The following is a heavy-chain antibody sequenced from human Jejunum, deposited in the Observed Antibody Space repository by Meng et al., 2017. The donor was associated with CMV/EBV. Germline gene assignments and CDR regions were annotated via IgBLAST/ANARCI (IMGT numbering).Heavy chain of an antibody. Sequence: SGSYYGNWIRQSPGKGLEWIAYVFYSGSSDYNPSLKSRVTISVDTSRNQFFLQLTSVTAADTAVYYCARGAVNMVRGVPYYFDYWGQGALVTVSS. CDR3: ARGAVNMVRGVPYYFDY. D-gene: IGHD3-10*01. CDR2: VFYSGSS. CDR1: SGSYY. V-gene: IGHV4-61*01. J-gene: IGHJ4*02.